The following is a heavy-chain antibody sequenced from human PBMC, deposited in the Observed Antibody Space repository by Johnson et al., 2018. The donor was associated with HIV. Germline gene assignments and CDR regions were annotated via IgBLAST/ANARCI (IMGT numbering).Heavy chain of an antibody. CDR2: ISNSGSSI. J-gene: IGHJ3*02. V-gene: IGHV3-11*04. CDR1: GFIFSDHY. CDR3: SRDQKVQPSGYLDAFDI. Sequence: QEQLVESGGGLVKPGGSLRLSCAASGFIFSDHYMSWVRQAPGKGLEWVSYISNSGSSIYYADSVKGRFTISRDNAKNSLYLQMNSLRAEDTAVYYCSRDQKVQPSGYLDAFDIWGQGTMVTVSS. D-gene: IGHD5-12*01.